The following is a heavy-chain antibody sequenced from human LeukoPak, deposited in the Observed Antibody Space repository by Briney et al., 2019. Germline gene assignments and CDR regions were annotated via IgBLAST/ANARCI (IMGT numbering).Heavy chain of an antibody. CDR2: INHSGST. Sequence: SETLSLTCAVYGGSFSGYYWSWIRQPPGKGLEWIGEINHSGSTNYNPSLKSRVTISVDTSKNQFSLKLSSATAADTAVYYCAGLDYSDLSHYFDYWGQGTLVTVSS. J-gene: IGHJ4*02. CDR3: AGLDYSDLSHYFDY. CDR1: GGSFSGYY. V-gene: IGHV4-34*01. D-gene: IGHD4-11*01.